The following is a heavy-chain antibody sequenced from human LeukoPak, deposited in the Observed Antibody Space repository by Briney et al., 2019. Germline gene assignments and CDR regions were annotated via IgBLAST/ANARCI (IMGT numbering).Heavy chain of an antibody. D-gene: IGHD7-27*01. CDR3: VISGGD. Sequence: AESLSLSCAASGFSLSSHWMNWVRQAPGKGLEWEGNIKEDGSEKYYVDSVKGRFTISRDNAKNSPCLQMNSLRAEGTAIYYGVISGGDWGQGTLVTVSS. V-gene: IGHV3-7*05. CDR1: GFSLSSHW. J-gene: IGHJ4*02. CDR2: IKEDGSEK.